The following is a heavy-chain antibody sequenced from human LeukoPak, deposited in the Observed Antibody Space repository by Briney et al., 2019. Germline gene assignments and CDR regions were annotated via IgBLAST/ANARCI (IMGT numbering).Heavy chain of an antibody. J-gene: IGHJ3*02. Sequence: ASVKVSCKASGYTFTSYGISWVRQAPGQGLEWMGWISAYNGNTNYAQKLQGRVTMTTDTSTCTAYMELRSLRSDDTAVYYCARGARSGPALDAFDIWGQGTMVTVSS. CDR2: ISAYNGNT. V-gene: IGHV1-18*01. D-gene: IGHD3-3*01. CDR3: ARGARSGPALDAFDI. CDR1: GYTFTSYG.